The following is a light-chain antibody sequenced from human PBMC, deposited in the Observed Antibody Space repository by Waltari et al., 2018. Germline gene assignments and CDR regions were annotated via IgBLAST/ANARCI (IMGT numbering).Light chain of an antibody. CDR1: ASNIGANL. Sequence: QSVLTQPPSASGTPGQRVTIPWSGSASNIGANLVNWYQQLPGKAPKLLTYRSDQRPSGVPDRFSGSKTGTSASLAISGLQSDDEADYFCASWDDSLNGHWVFGGGTKVTVL. V-gene: IGLV1-44*01. CDR2: RSD. CDR3: ASWDDSLNGHWV. J-gene: IGLJ3*02.